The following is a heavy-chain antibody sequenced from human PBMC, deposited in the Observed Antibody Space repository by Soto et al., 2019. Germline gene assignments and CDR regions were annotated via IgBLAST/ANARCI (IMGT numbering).Heavy chain of an antibody. J-gene: IGHJ4*02. CDR3: ARATPAGSADF. D-gene: IGHD2-2*01. Sequence: QVQLQESGPGLVKPSQTLSLTCTVSGGSNIRDGYYWSWIRQHPGKGLEWIAYISYSGSSYSNPSLKSRVTISADPSTNQFSLRLTSVTAADTAVYFCARATPAGSADFWGQGTLVTVSS. CDR2: ISYSGSS. V-gene: IGHV4-31*03. CDR1: GGSNIRDGYY.